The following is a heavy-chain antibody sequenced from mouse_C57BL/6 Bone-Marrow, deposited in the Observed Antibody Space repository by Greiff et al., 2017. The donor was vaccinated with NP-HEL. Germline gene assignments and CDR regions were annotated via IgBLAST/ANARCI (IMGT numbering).Heavy chain of an antibody. CDR3: ARSSGTGYFDY. Sequence: VVESGPELVKPGASVKISCKASGYTFTDYYINWVKQRPGQGLEWIGWIYPGSGNTKYNEKFKGKATLTVDTSSSTAYMQLSSLTSEDSAVYCCARSSGTGYFDYWGQGTTLTVSS. V-gene: IGHV1-84*01. J-gene: IGHJ2*01. CDR2: IYPGSGNT. CDR1: GYTFTDYY. D-gene: IGHD4-1*01.